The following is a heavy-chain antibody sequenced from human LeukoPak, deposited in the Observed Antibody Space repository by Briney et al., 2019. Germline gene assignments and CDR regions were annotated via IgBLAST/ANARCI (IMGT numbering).Heavy chain of an antibody. V-gene: IGHV3-7*01. CDR3: ARDDDGPRFDY. Sequence: GGSLRLSCAASGFSFRTYSMSWVRQAPGKGLEWVANIKQDGSEKYYVDSVKGRFTISRDNAKNSLYLQMNSLRAEDTAVYYCARDDDGPRFDYWGQGTLVTVSS. J-gene: IGHJ4*02. CDR1: GFSFRTYS. CDR2: IKQDGSEK.